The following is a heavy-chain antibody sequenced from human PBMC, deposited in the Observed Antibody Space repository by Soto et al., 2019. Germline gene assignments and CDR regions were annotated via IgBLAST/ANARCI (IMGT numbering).Heavy chain of an antibody. Sequence: EVQLVESGGGLVQPGGSLRLSCVASGFTFSTYWMHWVRQAPGKGLVWVSRINSDGSSTFYADSVKGRFTISRDNAENTLYLQMNSLRAEDTAVYYCVRVRTRIPCSGGSCSNWFDPWGQGTLVTVSS. D-gene: IGHD2-15*01. CDR1: GFTFSTYW. J-gene: IGHJ5*02. CDR2: INSDGSST. V-gene: IGHV3-74*01. CDR3: VRVRTRIPCSGGSCSNWFDP.